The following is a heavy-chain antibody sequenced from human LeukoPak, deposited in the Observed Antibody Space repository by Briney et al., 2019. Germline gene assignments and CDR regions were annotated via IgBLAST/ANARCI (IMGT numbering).Heavy chain of an antibody. J-gene: IGHJ4*02. V-gene: IGHV3-30*01. CDR1: AFTFSTYA. CDR2: ISYDGSNK. D-gene: IGHD3-22*01. Sequence: GGSLRLSCAASAFTFSTYAMHWVRQAPGKGLKWVAVISYDGSNKYYADSVKGRFTISRDNSKNTLYLQMNSLRAEDTAVYYCARDGTYYYDSSGTSAPRYYFDYWGQGTLLTVSS. CDR3: ARDGTYYYDSSGTSAPRYYFDY.